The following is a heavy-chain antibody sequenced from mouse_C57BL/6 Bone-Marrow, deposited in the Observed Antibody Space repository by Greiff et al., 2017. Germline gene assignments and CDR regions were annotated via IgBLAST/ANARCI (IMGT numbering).Heavy chain of an antibody. CDR3: ARWSPYYYGSSYMGYFDV. V-gene: IGHV1-80*01. CDR2: IYPGDGDT. D-gene: IGHD1-1*01. CDR1: GYAFSSYW. J-gene: IGHJ1*03. Sequence: QVQLQQSGAELVKPGASVKISCKASGYAFSSYWMNWVKQRPGKGLEWIGQIYPGDGDTNYNGKFKGKATLTADKSSSTAYMQLSSLTSEDSAVYFCARWSPYYYGSSYMGYFDVWGTGTTVTVSS.